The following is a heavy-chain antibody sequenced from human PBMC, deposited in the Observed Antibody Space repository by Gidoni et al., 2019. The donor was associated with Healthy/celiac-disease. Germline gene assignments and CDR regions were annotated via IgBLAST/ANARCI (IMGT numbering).Heavy chain of an antibody. Sequence: EVQLVESGGGLVKPGGSLRLPCSASGFHFGSSPLNWVRQAPAKGLEWVSSISSSSSYIYYADSVKGRFTISRDNAKNSLYLQMNSLRAEDTAVYYCARGPPYDFWSGYSPYYYYYGMDVWGQGTTVTVSS. CDR2: ISSSSSYI. CDR3: ARGPPYDFWSGYSPYYYYYGMDV. D-gene: IGHD3-3*01. CDR1: GFHFGSSP. V-gene: IGHV3-21*01. J-gene: IGHJ6*02.